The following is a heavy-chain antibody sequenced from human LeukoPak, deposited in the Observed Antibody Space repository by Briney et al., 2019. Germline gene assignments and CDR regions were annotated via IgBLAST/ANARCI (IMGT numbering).Heavy chain of an antibody. D-gene: IGHD1-26*01. CDR3: ARHWDY. J-gene: IGHJ4*02. Sequence: GGSLRLSCAASGFNFSNQAMSWVRQAPGKGLEWVSTIRGSGGTTYYADSVKGRFTISRDNSKNTVYLQMNSLRAEDTAVYYCARHWDYSGQGTLVTVSS. CDR1: GFNFSNQA. CDR2: IRGSGGTT. V-gene: IGHV3-23*01.